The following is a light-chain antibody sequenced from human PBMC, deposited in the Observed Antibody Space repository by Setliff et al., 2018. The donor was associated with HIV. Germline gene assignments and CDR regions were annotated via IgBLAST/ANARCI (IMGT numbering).Light chain of an antibody. CDR2: EVS. CDR3: SSYTTSITFV. Sequence: QSALTQPPYVSGAPGQSVTISCTGSTSDIGHYNRFSWYQQPPGAAPKLIMYEVSHRPSGVPDRFSGSKSGSTASLTISGLQPEDEADYYCSSYTTSITFVFGTGTKVTVL. J-gene: IGLJ1*01. V-gene: IGLV2-18*02. CDR1: TSDIGHYNR.